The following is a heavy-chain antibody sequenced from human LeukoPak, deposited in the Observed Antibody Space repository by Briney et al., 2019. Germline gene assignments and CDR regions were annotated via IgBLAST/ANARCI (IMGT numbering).Heavy chain of an antibody. Sequence: GGSLRLSCAASGFTFSSYWMSWVRQAPGKGLEWVANIKQDGSEKYYVDSVKGRFTISRDNAKNSLYLQMNSLRAEDTAVYYCARDSPRIAVVGAFGMDVWGQGTTVTVSS. D-gene: IGHD6-19*01. CDR1: GFTFSSYW. CDR3: ARDSPRIAVVGAFGMDV. J-gene: IGHJ6*02. CDR2: IKQDGSEK. V-gene: IGHV3-7*01.